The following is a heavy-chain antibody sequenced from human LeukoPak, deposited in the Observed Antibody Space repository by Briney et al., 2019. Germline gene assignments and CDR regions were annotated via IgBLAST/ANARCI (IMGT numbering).Heavy chain of an antibody. CDR1: GGSISSGSYY. V-gene: IGHV4-61*02. Sequence: PSQTLSLTCTVSGGSISSGSYYWSWIRQPAGKGLEWIGRIYTSGSTNYNPSLKSRVTISVDTSKNQFSLKLSSVTAADTAVYYCARDGLWKESLDAFDIWGQGTMVTVSS. J-gene: IGHJ3*02. CDR3: ARDGLWKESLDAFDI. CDR2: IYTSGST. D-gene: IGHD2/OR15-2a*01.